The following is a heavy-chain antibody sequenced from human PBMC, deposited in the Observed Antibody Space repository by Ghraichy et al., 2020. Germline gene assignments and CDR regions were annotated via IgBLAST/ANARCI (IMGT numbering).Heavy chain of an antibody. Sequence: TLSLTCTISGGSTSNYYWTWIRQPPGKGLEWIGYIYYSGTSNYSPSLKSRVTISLDMSKNQFSLKLSSVTAADTAVYYCARDPSVAARRWYFDLWGRGTLVTVSS. J-gene: IGHJ2*01. CDR3: ARDPSVAARRWYFDL. D-gene: IGHD6-6*01. V-gene: IGHV4-59*01. CDR2: IYYSGTS. CDR1: GGSTSNYY.